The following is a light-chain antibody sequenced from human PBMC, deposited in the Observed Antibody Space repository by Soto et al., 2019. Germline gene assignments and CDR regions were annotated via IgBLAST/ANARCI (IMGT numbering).Light chain of an antibody. CDR3: GSYTRSNSGI. J-gene: IGLJ2*01. CDR1: SSDIGAYAY. CDR2: DVN. V-gene: IGLV2-14*03. Sequence: QSALTQPASVSGSPGQSIAISCTGTSSDIGAYAYVSWYQQHPGKIPKLIVFDVNYRPSGVSSRFSGSKSGNTASLTISGLQAEDEADYYCGSYTRSNSGIFGGGTKLTVL.